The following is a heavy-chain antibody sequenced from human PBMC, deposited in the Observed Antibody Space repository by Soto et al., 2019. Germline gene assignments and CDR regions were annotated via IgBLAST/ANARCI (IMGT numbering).Heavy chain of an antibody. J-gene: IGHJ5*02. CDR1: GGSISSYY. CDR3: ARRFRGDYGSKWFDP. V-gene: IGHV4-59*01. Sequence: KPSETLSLTCTVSGGSISSYYWSWIRQPPGKGLEWIGYIYYSGSTNYNPSLKSRVTISVDTSKNQFSLKLSSVTAADTAVYYCARRFRGDYGSKWFDPWGQGTLVTVSS. CDR2: IYYSGST. D-gene: IGHD4-17*01.